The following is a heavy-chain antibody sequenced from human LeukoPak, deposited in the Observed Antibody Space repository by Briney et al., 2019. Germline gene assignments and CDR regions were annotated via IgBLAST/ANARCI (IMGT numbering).Heavy chain of an antibody. CDR2: INHSGST. CDR1: GGSFSGYY. CDR3: ARGRPAFPKYSSSWPYNY. V-gene: IGHV4-34*01. Sequence: SETLSLTCAVYGGSFSGYYWSWIRQPPGKGLEWIGEINHSGSTNYNPSLKSRVTISVDTSKNQFSLKLSSVTAADTAAYYCARGRPAFPKYSSSWPYNYWGQGTLVTVSS. J-gene: IGHJ4*02. D-gene: IGHD6-13*01.